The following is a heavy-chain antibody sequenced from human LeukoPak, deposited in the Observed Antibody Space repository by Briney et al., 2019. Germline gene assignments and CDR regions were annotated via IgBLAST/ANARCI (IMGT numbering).Heavy chain of an antibody. CDR1: GGSISSYY. D-gene: IGHD3-16*01. CDR2: IYTSGST. V-gene: IGHV4-4*07. CDR3: ARFTPQGYGWGGYNRFDP. Sequence: SETLSLTCTVSGGSISSYYWSWIRQPAGKGLEWIGRIYTSGSTNYNPSLKSRVTISVDTSKNQFSLNLTSVTAADTAVYYCARFTPQGYGWGGYNRFDPWGQGTLVTVSS. J-gene: IGHJ5*02.